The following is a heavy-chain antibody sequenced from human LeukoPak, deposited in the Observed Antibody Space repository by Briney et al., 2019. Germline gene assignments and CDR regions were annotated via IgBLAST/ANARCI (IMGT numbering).Heavy chain of an antibody. Sequence: PSQTLSLTCTVSGGSISSGAYYWSWIRQHPGTGLEWIGYIYYSGSTYYSPSLKSRVTISVDTSKNQFSLKLSSVTAADTAVYYCARGRVNWFDPWGQGTLVTVSS. V-gene: IGHV4-31*03. J-gene: IGHJ5*02. CDR3: ARGRVNWFDP. D-gene: IGHD3-3*01. CDR1: GGSISSGAYY. CDR2: IYYSGST.